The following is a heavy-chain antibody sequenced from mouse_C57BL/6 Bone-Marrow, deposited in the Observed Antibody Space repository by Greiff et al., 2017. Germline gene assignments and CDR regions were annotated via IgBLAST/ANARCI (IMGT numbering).Heavy chain of an antibody. CDR1: GFSLTSYG. Sequence: QVQLQQSGPGLVQPSQSLSITCTVSGFSLTSYGVHWVRQSPGKGLEWLGVIWRGGSTDYNEAFITRLSISKDTSKRQVFFKMNSLQADDTAIYYCASYSNYGWFAYWGQGTLVTVSA. D-gene: IGHD2-5*01. V-gene: IGHV2-2*01. J-gene: IGHJ3*01. CDR2: IWRGGST. CDR3: ASYSNYGWFAY.